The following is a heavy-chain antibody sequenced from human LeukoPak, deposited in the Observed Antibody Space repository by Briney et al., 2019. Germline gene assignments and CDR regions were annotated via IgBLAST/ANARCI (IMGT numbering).Heavy chain of an antibody. Sequence: SETLSLTCTVSGGSISGYFWSWIRQPAGKGLEWIGRIYSSGSKNYNPSLKSRVTMSLDTSKNHLSLNLNSVTAADTAVYYCAREPTSGREPTSGRPLDYWGQGTLVTVSS. CDR2: IYSSGSK. V-gene: IGHV4-4*07. J-gene: IGHJ4*02. CDR3: AREPTSGREPTSGRPLDY. CDR1: GGSISGYF. D-gene: IGHD5-12*01.